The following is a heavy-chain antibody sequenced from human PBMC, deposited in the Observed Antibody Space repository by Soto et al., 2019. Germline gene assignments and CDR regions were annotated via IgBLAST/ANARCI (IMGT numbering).Heavy chain of an antibody. Sequence: GASVKVSCKASGGTFSSYAISWVRQAPGQGLEWMGGIIPIFGTANYAQRFQGRVTITADKSTSTAYMELSSLRSEDTAVYYCAKRRDTAMAMDVWGQGTTVTVSS. CDR2: IIPIFGTA. J-gene: IGHJ6*02. CDR3: AKRRDTAMAMDV. CDR1: GGTFSSYA. D-gene: IGHD5-18*01. V-gene: IGHV1-69*06.